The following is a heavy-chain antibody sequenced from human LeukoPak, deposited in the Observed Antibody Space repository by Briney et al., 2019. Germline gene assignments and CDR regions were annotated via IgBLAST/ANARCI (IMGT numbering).Heavy chain of an antibody. V-gene: IGHV3-7*04. Sequence: GGSLGLSCAASGFTFSSYAMSWVRQAPGKGLEWVANIKQDGNERYYVDSVKGRFTISRDNAKNSLYLQMNSLRAEDTAVYYCTREYYYGSGSYYAGYWGQGTLVTVSS. D-gene: IGHD3-10*01. CDR1: GFTFSSYA. J-gene: IGHJ4*02. CDR3: TREYYYGSGSYYAGY. CDR2: IKQDGNER.